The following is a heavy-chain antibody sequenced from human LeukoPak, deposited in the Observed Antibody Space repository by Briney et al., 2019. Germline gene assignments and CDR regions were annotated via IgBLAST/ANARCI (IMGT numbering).Heavy chain of an antibody. D-gene: IGHD3-22*01. CDR3: ARDQDDYDSSGYIAFDI. Sequence: GGSLRLSCAASGFTFSSYGTHWVRQAPGKGLEWVAVIWYDGSNKYYADSVKGRFTISRDNSKNTLYLQMNSLRAEDTAVYYCARDQDDYDSSGYIAFDIWGQGTMVTVSS. CDR1: GFTFSSYG. J-gene: IGHJ3*02. CDR2: IWYDGSNK. V-gene: IGHV3-33*01.